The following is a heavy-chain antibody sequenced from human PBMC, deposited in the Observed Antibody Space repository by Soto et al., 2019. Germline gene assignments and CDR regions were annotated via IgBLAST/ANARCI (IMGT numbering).Heavy chain of an antibody. D-gene: IGHD2-8*01. CDR2: VYSTGST. CDR1: GDSITTNGYY. J-gene: IGHJ4*02. V-gene: IGHV4-39*01. Sequence: SETLSLTSSVSGDSITTNGYYWGWIRQPPGKGLQWIGNVYSTGSTFSHPSLTSRVFISVDTSKNKFSLRLTSVTAADTAVYYCARSHYTYGLLIDYWGPGIMVTVSS. CDR3: ARSHYTYGLLIDY.